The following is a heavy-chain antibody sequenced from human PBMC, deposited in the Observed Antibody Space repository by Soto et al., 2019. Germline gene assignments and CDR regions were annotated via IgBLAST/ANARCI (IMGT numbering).Heavy chain of an antibody. CDR1: GGSISSGDYY. J-gene: IGHJ4*02. CDR2: IFYTGTT. Sequence: QVQLQESGPGLVKPSQTLSLTCTVSGGSISSGDYYWSWIRQPPGKGLEWVGYIFYTGTTYYSPPLSSRVTMSVDPSKSQFSLRVSAVTAADTAVYYCARWEAFGVISSFGSWGQGALVTVSS. CDR3: ARWEAFGVISSFGS. D-gene: IGHD3-3*01. V-gene: IGHV4-30-4*01.